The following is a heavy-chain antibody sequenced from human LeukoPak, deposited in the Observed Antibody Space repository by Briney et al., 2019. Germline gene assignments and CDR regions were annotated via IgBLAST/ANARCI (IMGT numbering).Heavy chain of an antibody. CDR3: AREGTMVRGVIIT. CDR2: IYSGGST. Sequence: GGSLRLSCAASEFSVGSNYMTWVRQAPGKGLEWVSLIYSGGSTYYADSVKGRFTISRDNSKNTLYLQMNSLRAEDTAVYYCAREGTMVRGVIITWGQGTLVTVSS. J-gene: IGHJ5*02. CDR1: EFSVGSNY. D-gene: IGHD3-10*01. V-gene: IGHV3-66*01.